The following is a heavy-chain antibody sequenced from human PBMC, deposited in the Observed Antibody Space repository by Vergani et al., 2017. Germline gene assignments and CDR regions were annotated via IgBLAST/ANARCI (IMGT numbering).Heavy chain of an antibody. Sequence: QVQLQQWGAGLLKPSETLSLTCAVYGGSFSGYYWSWIRQPPGKGLEWIGEINHSGSTNYNPSLKSRVTISVDTSKNQFSLKLSSVTAADTAVYYCARGRTGVDIAARGKWFDPWGQGTLVTVSS. CDR3: ARGRTGVDIAARGKWFDP. D-gene: IGHD6-6*01. CDR1: GGSFSGYY. CDR2: INHSGST. V-gene: IGHV4-34*01. J-gene: IGHJ5*02.